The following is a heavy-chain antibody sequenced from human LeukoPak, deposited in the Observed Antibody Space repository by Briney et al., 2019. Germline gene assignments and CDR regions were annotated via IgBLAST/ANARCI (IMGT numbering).Heavy chain of an antibody. D-gene: IGHD3-22*01. CDR3: AREPFYYDSTLLDAFDI. CDR2: IYTSVST. CDR1: GGSISSYY. Sequence: SETLSLICTVSGGSISSYYWNWIRQPAGKGLEWIGRIYTSVSTNYNPSLKSRVTISVDKSKNQFSLKLSSVTAADTAVYYCAREPFYYDSTLLDAFDIWGQGTMVTVSS. V-gene: IGHV4-4*07. J-gene: IGHJ3*02.